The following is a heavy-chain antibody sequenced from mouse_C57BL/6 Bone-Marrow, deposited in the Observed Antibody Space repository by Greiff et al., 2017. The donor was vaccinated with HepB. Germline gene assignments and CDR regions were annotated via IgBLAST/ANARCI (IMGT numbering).Heavy chain of an antibody. Sequence: VKLVESGGGLVKPGGSLKLSCAASGFTFSDYGMHWVRQAPEKGLEWVAYISSGSSTIYYADTVKGRFTISRDNAKNTLFLQMTSLRSEDTAMYYCARNYYGAWFAYWGQGTLVTVSA. CDR1: GFTFSDYG. J-gene: IGHJ3*01. V-gene: IGHV5-17*01. CDR2: ISSGSSTI. CDR3: ARNYYGAWFAY. D-gene: IGHD1-1*01.